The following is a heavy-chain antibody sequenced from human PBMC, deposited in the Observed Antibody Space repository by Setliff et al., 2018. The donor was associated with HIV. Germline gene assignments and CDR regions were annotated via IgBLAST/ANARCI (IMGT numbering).Heavy chain of an antibody. Sequence: SETLSLTCAVSGGSIGSGGYSWSWIRQPPGRGLEWIGYISYSGLTYYNPSLKSRPTISGDTSQNQFSLQLTSVTTADTAVYYCARGTSSYGSDYWGQGTLVTVSS. D-gene: IGHD2-2*01. CDR3: ARGTSSYGSDY. CDR1: GGSIGSGGYS. J-gene: IGHJ4*02. CDR2: ISYSGLT. V-gene: IGHV4-31*11.